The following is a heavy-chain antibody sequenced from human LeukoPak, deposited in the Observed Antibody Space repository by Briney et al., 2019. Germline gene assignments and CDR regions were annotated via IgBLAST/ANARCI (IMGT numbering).Heavy chain of an antibody. CDR1: GYTFTSYD. V-gene: IGHV1-8*01. D-gene: IGHD3-10*01. CDR2: INPNSGNT. CDR3: ARVTLSGSYGSGSYYYDY. Sequence: ASVKVSCKASGYTFTSYDINWVRQATAQGLEWMGWINPNSGNTGYAQKFQGRVTMTRNTSISTAYMELSSLRSEDTAVYYCARVTLSGSYGSGSYYYDYWGQGTLVTVSS. J-gene: IGHJ4*02.